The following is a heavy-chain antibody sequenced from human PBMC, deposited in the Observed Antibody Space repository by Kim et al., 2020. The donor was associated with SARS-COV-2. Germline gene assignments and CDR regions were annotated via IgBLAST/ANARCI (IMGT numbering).Heavy chain of an antibody. V-gene: IGHV1-3*01. Sequence: ASVKVSCKASGYTFTSYAMHWVRQAPGQRLEWMGWINAGNGNTKYSQKFQGRVTITRDTSASTAYMELSSLRSEDTAVYYCARGGGAPPSLAWFDPWGQGTLVTVSS. CDR2: INAGNGNT. CDR3: ARGGGAPPSLAWFDP. J-gene: IGHJ5*02. D-gene: IGHD1-26*01. CDR1: GYTFTSYA.